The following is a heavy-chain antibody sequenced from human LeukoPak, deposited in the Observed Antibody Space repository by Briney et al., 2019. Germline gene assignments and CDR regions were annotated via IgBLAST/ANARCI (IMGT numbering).Heavy chain of an antibody. J-gene: IGHJ5*02. CDR2: INHSGST. D-gene: IGHD3-3*01. CDR1: GGSISSSSYY. V-gene: IGHV4-39*07. CDR3: ARGRYDFWSGYYPNWFDP. Sequence: SETLSLTCTVSGGSISSSSYYWSWIRQPPGKGLEWIGEINHSGSTNYNPSLKSRVTISVDTSKNQFSLKLSSVTAADTAVYYCARGRYDFWSGYYPNWFDPWGQGTLVTVSS.